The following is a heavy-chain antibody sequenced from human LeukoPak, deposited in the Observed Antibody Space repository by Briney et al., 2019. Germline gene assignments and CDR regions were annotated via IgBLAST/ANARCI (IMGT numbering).Heavy chain of an antibody. CDR3: ARGAYYDSSGYYWFNFDY. CDR1: GFTFSSYW. J-gene: IGHJ4*02. Sequence: GGSLRLSCAASGFTFSSYWMSWVRQAPGKGLEWVANIKQDGSEKYYVDSVKGRFTISRDNSKNTLYLQMGSLRAEDMAVYYCARGAYYDSSGYYWFNFDYWGQGTLVTVSS. V-gene: IGHV3-7*01. D-gene: IGHD3-22*01. CDR2: IKQDGSEK.